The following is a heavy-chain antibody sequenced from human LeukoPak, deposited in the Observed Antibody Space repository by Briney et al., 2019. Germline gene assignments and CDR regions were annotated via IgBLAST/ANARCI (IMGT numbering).Heavy chain of an antibody. CDR2: IYYSGST. D-gene: IGHD3-22*01. CDR3: ARAQPLYYDSSGYYFDY. Sequence: SETLSLTCTVSGGPISSSSYYWGWIRQPPGKGLEWIGSIYYSGSTYYNPSLKSRVTISVDTSKNQFSLKLSSVTAADTAVYYCARAQPLYYDSSGYYFDYWGQGTLVTVSS. CDR1: GGPISSSSYY. V-gene: IGHV4-39*07. J-gene: IGHJ4*02.